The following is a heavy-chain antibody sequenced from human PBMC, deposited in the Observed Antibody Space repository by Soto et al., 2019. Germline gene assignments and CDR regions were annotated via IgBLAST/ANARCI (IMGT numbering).Heavy chain of an antibody. Sequence: EVQLVESGGDLVQPGGSLKLSCAASGFTFSGSAMHWVRQASGKGLEWVGRIRSKANSYATAYAASVKGRFTISRDDSKNTAYLQMNSLKTEDTAVYYCTRPMAGRGYDSINWFDPWGQGTLVTVSS. CDR1: GFTFSGSA. D-gene: IGHD3-3*01. J-gene: IGHJ5*02. V-gene: IGHV3-73*01. CDR3: TRPMAGRGYDSINWFDP. CDR2: IRSKANSYAT.